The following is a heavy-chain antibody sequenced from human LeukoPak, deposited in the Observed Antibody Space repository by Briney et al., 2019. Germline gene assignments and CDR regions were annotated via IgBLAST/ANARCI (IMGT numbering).Heavy chain of an antibody. CDR1: GGSISSNY. Sequence: PSETLSLTCTVSGGSISSNYWSWIRQPAGKGLEWIGRIYTSGSTNYNPSLKSRVTMSVDTSKNQFSLKLSSVTAADTAVYYCARAVAAGTSGWFDPWGQGTLVTVSS. CDR3: ARAVAAGTSGWFDP. V-gene: IGHV4-4*07. CDR2: IYTSGST. J-gene: IGHJ5*02. D-gene: IGHD6-13*01.